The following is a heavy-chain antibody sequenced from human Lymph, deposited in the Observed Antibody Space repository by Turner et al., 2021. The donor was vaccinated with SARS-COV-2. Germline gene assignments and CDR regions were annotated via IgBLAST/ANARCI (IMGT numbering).Heavy chain of an antibody. Sequence: EVQLVESAGGLVQPVRSLRLSCAASGFTLDDYAMHWVRQAPGKGLEWGSGINWNSGSIAYAEYGKGRFTIYRDNAKNSLYLQMNRLRAADTALYYCAKDLAERDYYCFDYWGQGTLVTVST. V-gene: IGHV3-9*01. CDR1: GFTLDDYA. CDR2: INWNSGSI. CDR3: AKDLAERDYYCFDY. J-gene: IGHJ4*02. D-gene: IGHD6-19*01.